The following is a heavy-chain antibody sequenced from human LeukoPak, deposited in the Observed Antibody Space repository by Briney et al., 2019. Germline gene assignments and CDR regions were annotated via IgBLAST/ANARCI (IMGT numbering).Heavy chain of an antibody. Sequence: GGSLRLSCAASGFTFTSYAMSWVRQAPGKGLEWVSAISDSGGSTYYADSVKGRFTISRDNSKNTLYLQMNSLRAEDTAMYYCARDYGSGSYPRIYFDYWGQGTLVTVSS. CDR2: ISDSGGST. D-gene: IGHD3-10*01. V-gene: IGHV3-23*01. J-gene: IGHJ4*02. CDR1: GFTFTSYA. CDR3: ARDYGSGSYPRIYFDY.